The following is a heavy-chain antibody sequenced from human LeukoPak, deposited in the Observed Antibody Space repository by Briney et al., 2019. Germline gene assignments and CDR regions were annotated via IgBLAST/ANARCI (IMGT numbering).Heavy chain of an antibody. CDR2: IYYSGST. CDR3: ARVMFPRYFDAFDI. D-gene: IGHD3-9*01. V-gene: IGHV4-39*07. Sequence: PSETLSLTCTVSGGSISSSSYYWGWIRQPPGKGLEWIGSIYYSGSTYYNPSLKSRVTISVDTSKNQFSLKLSSVTAADTAVYYCARVMFPRYFDAFDIWGQGTMVTVSS. CDR1: GGSISSSSYY. J-gene: IGHJ3*02.